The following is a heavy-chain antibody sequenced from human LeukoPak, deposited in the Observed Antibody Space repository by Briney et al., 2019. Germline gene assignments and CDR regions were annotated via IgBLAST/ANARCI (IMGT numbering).Heavy chain of an antibody. Sequence: SETLSLTCAVSGYSLSSGYYWGWIPQPPGKGLEWIGSIYHSGSTYYNPSLQSRVTISVDTSKNQFPLKLSSVTAADTAVYYCARRGLGSGWLSYDYWGQGTMVTVSS. CDR2: IYHSGST. J-gene: IGHJ4*02. D-gene: IGHD6-19*01. CDR1: GYSLSSGYY. CDR3: ARRGLGSGWLSYDY. V-gene: IGHV4-38-2*01.